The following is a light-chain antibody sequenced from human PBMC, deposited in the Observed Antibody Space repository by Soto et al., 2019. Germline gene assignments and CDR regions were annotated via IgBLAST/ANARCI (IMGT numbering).Light chain of an antibody. Sequence: QSVLTQPASVSGSPGQSITISCTGTSSDVGNYNVVSWYQHHPGKVPKIMIYGAYKRPSGVSNRFSGSKSGNTASLTISGLQAEDEADYFCCSYAGTSGVLFGGGTKLTVL. J-gene: IGLJ2*01. CDR1: SSDVGNYNV. V-gene: IGLV2-23*01. CDR2: GAY. CDR3: CSYAGTSGVL.